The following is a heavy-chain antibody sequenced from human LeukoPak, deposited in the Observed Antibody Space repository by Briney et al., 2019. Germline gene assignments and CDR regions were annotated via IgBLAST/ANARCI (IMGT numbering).Heavy chain of an antibody. Sequence: SETLSLTCIVSGYSINSGYYWGWIRQPPGKGLEWIGTVYHSGSSYYNPSLNSRFTLSVDTSKNQFSLRLPSVTGADTAVYYCARGSGWSYYFDYWGRGTLVTVSP. J-gene: IGHJ4*02. CDR3: ARGSGWSYYFDY. CDR2: VYHSGSS. D-gene: IGHD6-19*01. V-gene: IGHV4-38-2*02. CDR1: GYSINSGYY.